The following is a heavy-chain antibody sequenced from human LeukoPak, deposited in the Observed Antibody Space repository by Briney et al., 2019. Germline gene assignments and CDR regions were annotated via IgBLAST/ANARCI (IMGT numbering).Heavy chain of an antibody. Sequence: GGSLRLSCVASGFTFGKYWMSWVRQAPGKGLEWVANIKLDGSEKNYVDSVKGRFTISRDNSENTVYLQMNNLRAEDTAVYYCAGRVTGYSSGYVYWGQGTLVTVSS. V-gene: IGHV3-7*03. CDR3: AGRVTGYSSGYVY. J-gene: IGHJ4*02. D-gene: IGHD5-18*01. CDR2: IKLDGSEK. CDR1: GFTFGKYW.